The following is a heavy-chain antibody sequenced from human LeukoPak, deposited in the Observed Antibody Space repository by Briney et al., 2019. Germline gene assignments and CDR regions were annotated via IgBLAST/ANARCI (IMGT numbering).Heavy chain of an antibody. CDR1: SYTISSGYY. J-gene: IGHJ4*02. V-gene: IGHV4-38-2*02. Sequence: SETLSLTCFVSSYTISSGYYWRWTRQPPWKGLEWIGTIFRSAISYYIPPLRSRVTISVDTSTDQFSLRLSSVTAADTAVYDRARVRSRSLDYWGQGTLVTVSS. CDR2: IFRSAIS. CDR3: ARVRSRSLDY.